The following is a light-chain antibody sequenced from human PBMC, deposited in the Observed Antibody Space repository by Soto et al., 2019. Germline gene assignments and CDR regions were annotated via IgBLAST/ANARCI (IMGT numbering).Light chain of an antibody. CDR2: DAS. J-gene: IGKJ2*02. CDR3: QQRSNWPRT. Sequence: EIVLTQSPATLSLSPGERATLSCRASQSVSSYLAWYQQKPGQAPRVLIYDASNRATGIPARFSGSGSGTDFTLTISSLEAEDFAVYYCQQRSNWPRTFGQGTKLEIK. CDR1: QSVSSY. V-gene: IGKV3-11*01.